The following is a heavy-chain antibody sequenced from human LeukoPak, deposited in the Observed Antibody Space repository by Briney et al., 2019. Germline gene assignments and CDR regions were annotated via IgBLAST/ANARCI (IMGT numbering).Heavy chain of an antibody. CDR3: VRFDASASRSFHP. Sequence: PSETLSLTCTVSGASISSDYWSWLRQPPGKGLEWIGYIHYSGSTHYNPSLKSRVTISLDTSKNQFSLRLSPVPAAVTAVYSCVRFDASASRSFHPWGQGTLVTVSS. CDR1: GASISSDY. D-gene: IGHD2-8*01. J-gene: IGHJ5*02. V-gene: IGHV4-59*08. CDR2: IHYSGST.